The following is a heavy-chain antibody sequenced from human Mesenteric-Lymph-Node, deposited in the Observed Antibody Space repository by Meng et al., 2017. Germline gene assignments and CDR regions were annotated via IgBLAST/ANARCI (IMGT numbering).Heavy chain of an antibody. Sequence: SETLSLTCTVSGGSISSYYWSWIRQPAGKGLEWIGRIYTSGSTNYNPSLKSRVTISVDTSKNQFSLKLSSVTAADTAVYYCARDAGYCSGGSCYHGYWGQGTLVTVSS. V-gene: IGHV4-4*07. J-gene: IGHJ4*02. D-gene: IGHD2-15*01. CDR3: ARDAGYCSGGSCYHGY. CDR1: GGSISSYY. CDR2: IYTSGST.